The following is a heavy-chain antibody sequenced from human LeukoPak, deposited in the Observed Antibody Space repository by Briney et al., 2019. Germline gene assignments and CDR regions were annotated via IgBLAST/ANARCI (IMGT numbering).Heavy chain of an antibody. V-gene: IGHV4-31*03. CDR2: IYYSGST. D-gene: IGHD2-2*01. Sequence: PSETLSLTCTVSGGSISSGGNYWSWIRQHPGKGLEWIGYIYYSGSTYYNPSLKSRVTISVDTSKNQFSLKLSSVTAADTAVYYCARVPYCSSTRCGQTYYYGMDVWGQGTTVTVSS. CDR1: GGSISSGGNY. J-gene: IGHJ6*02. CDR3: ARVPYCSSTRCGQTYYYGMDV.